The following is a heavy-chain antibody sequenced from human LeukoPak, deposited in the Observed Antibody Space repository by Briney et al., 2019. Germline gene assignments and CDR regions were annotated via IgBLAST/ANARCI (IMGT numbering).Heavy chain of an antibody. V-gene: IGHV1-3*01. CDR3: ARVGVGP. CDR2: MNPSNGNT. D-gene: IGHD2-8*01. CDR1: GGTFSSYA. Sequence: GASVKVSCKASGGTFSSYAISWVRQAPGQRLEWMGWMNPSNGNTKYSEKFQGRVSISRDTSATTAYMELSSLRSEDTAVYYCARVGVGPWGQGTLVTVSS. J-gene: IGHJ5*02.